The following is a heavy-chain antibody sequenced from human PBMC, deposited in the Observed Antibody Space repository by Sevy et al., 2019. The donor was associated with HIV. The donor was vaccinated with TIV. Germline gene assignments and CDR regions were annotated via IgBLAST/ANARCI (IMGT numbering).Heavy chain of an antibody. D-gene: IGHD2-8*02. CDR2: MSYNGNKK. CDR3: ARDWECTGGVCYFMDV. Sequence: GGSLRLSCAASGFSFSRSPMHWVRQAPGKGLEWVAVMSYNGNKKYNGDSVKGRFTISRDDFKNTLYLQMNSLRAEDTAVYYCARDWECTGGVCYFMDVWGQGTTVTVSS. V-gene: IGHV3-30*04. J-gene: IGHJ6*02. CDR1: GFSFSRSP.